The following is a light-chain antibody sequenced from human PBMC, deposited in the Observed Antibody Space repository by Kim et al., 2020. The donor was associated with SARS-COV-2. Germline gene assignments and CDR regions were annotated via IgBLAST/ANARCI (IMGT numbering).Light chain of an antibody. Sequence: GQSITISCTETSSDVGGYNYVSWYQHHPGKAPKLMIFDVSKRPSEISNRFSGSKSGNTASLTISGLQAEDEADYYCSSYTSSSTLVFGGGTQLTVL. CDR2: DVS. J-gene: IGLJ2*01. CDR3: SSYTSSSTLV. CDR1: SSDVGGYNY. V-gene: IGLV2-14*03.